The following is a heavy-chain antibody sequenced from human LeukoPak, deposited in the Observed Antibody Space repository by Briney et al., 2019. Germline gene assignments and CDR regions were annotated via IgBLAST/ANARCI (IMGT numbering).Heavy chain of an antibody. CDR2: IYYSGST. V-gene: IGHV4-59*01. J-gene: IGHJ6*02. Sequence: PSETLSLTCTVSGGSISSYYWSWIRQPPGKGLEWIGYIYYSGSTNYNPSLKSRVTISVDTSKNQFSLKLSSVTAADTAVYYCARAPPGNGMGVWGQGTTVTVSS. CDR3: ARAPPGNGMGV. CDR1: GGSISSYY.